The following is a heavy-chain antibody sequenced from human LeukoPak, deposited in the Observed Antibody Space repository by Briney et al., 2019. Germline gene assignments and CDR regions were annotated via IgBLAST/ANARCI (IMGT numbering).Heavy chain of an antibody. V-gene: IGHV4-34*01. Sequence: SETLSLTCAVYGGSFSGYYWSWIRQPPGKGLEWIGEINHSGSTNYNPSLKSRVTISIDTSKNQVSLNLTSMTAADTAVYYCAKSGGYGLIDYWGQGTLVTVSS. CDR1: GGSFSGYY. D-gene: IGHD1-26*01. CDR3: AKSGGYGLIDY. CDR2: INHSGST. J-gene: IGHJ4*01.